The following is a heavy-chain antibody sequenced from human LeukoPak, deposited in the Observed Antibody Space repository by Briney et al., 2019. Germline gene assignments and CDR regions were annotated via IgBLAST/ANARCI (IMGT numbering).Heavy chain of an antibody. J-gene: IGHJ4*02. V-gene: IGHV1-69*04. CDR1: GGTFSSYA. Sequence: ASVKVSCKASGGTFSSYAISWVRQAPGQGLEWMGRIIPILGIANYAQKFQGRVTITADKSTSTAYMELSSLRAEDTAVYYCARSPTVSVGDCSSVTCQADYWGQGTLVTVSS. D-gene: IGHD2-2*01. CDR3: ARSPTVSVGDCSSVTCQADY. CDR2: IIPILGIA.